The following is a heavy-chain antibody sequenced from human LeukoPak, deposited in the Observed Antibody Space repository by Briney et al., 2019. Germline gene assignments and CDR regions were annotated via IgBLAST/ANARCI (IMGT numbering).Heavy chain of an antibody. V-gene: IGHV3-74*01. CDR3: GRGGNGIDI. CDR2: INSDESNT. CDR1: GFTFSRYL. D-gene: IGHD2-8*01. Sequence: GGSLTLYCSGYGFTFSRYLMLWVRQAPGKGLVWFSRINSDESNTNSYADSVKGRFIISRDNAKNTLYLQMNSLRAEDTAVYFCGRGGNGIDIWGQGTTVIVSS. J-gene: IGHJ3*02.